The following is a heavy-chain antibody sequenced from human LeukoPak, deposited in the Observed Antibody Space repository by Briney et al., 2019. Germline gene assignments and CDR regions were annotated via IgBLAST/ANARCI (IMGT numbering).Heavy chain of an antibody. J-gene: IGHJ4*02. V-gene: IGHV1-69*13. CDR3: ARIGVHEYSSS. Sequence: GASVKVSCKASGYTFTSYYMHWVRQAPGQGLEWMGGIIPIFGTANYAQKFQGRVTITADESTSTAYMELSSLRSEDTAVYYCARIGVHEYSSSWGQGTLVTVSS. CDR1: GYTFTSYY. CDR2: IIPIFGTA. D-gene: IGHD6-6*01.